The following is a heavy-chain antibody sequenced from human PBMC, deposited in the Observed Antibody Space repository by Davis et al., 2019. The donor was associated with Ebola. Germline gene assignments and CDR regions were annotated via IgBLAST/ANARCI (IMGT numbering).Heavy chain of an antibody. CDR1: GYSFTTYW. CDR2: IYSGDSDT. CDR3: ARHGSFYYYYYGMDV. J-gene: IGHJ6*04. Sequence: GESLKISCKGSGYSFTTYWIAWVRQMPGKGLEWMGIIYSGDSDTRYSPSFQGQVTISADKSISTAYLQWSSLKASDTAMYYCARHGSFYYYYYGMDVWGKGTTVTVSS. V-gene: IGHV5-51*01.